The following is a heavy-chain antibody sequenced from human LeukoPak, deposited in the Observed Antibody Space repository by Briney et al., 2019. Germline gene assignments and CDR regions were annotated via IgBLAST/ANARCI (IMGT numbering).Heavy chain of an antibody. CDR1: GGSISSGDYY. Sequence: SSQTLSLTCTVSGGSISSGDYYWSWIRQPPGKGLEWIGYIYYSGSTYYNPSLKSRVTISVDTSKNQFSLKLSSVTAADTAVYYCAREPLLSCDILTGDAFDIWGQGTMVTVSS. V-gene: IGHV4-30-4*01. D-gene: IGHD3-9*01. J-gene: IGHJ3*02. CDR2: IYYSGST. CDR3: AREPLLSCDILTGDAFDI.